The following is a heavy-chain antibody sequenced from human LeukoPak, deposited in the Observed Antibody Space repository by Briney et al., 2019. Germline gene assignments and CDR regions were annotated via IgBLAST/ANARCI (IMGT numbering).Heavy chain of an antibody. CDR1: GFTVSSNY. V-gene: IGHV3-23*01. CDR3: AKEKWVCSGGSCDDAFDI. J-gene: IGHJ3*02. D-gene: IGHD2-15*01. Sequence: PGGSLRLSCAASGFTVSSNYMSWVRQAPGKGLEWVSAISGSGGSTYYADSVKGRFTISRDNSKNTLYLQMNSLRAEDTAVYYCAKEKWVCSGGSCDDAFDIWGQGTMVTVSS. CDR2: ISGSGGST.